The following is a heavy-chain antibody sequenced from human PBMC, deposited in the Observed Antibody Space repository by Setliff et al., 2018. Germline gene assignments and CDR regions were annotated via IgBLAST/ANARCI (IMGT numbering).Heavy chain of an antibody. Sequence: SETLSLTCTVSGGSISSSGYYWGWIRQPPGKGLEWIGNIYYSGNTNYNPSLKSRVAMSVDTSKNQFSLKLTSVTATDTAVYYCARVRMVQGYYEFDYWGQGTLVTVSS. V-gene: IGHV4-39*07. CDR2: IYYSGNT. CDR3: ARVRMVQGYYEFDY. J-gene: IGHJ4*02. D-gene: IGHD3-10*01. CDR1: GGSISSSGYY.